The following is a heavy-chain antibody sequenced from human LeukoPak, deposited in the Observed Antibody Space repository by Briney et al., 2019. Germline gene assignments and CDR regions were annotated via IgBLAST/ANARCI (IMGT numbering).Heavy chain of an antibody. V-gene: IGHV3-23*01. Sequence: GGSLRLSCAASGFTSSDYAMAWVRQAPGKGLEWVSIISTSGSDGATYYADSMKGRFTISRDSPKNTLYLQMNSLRAEDTAVYYCARAPGSLVSVAGRPYYFDFWGQGTLVTVSS. D-gene: IGHD6-6*01. CDR1: GFTSSDYA. CDR3: ARAPGSLVSVAGRPYYFDF. J-gene: IGHJ4*02. CDR2: ISTSGSDGAT.